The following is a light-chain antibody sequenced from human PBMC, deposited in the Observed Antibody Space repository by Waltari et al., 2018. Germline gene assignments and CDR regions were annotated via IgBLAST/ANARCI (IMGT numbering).Light chain of an antibody. CDR2: DAS. CDR1: RGIDAF. V-gene: IGKV1-39*01. Sequence: TCRASRGIDAFLNWYQQQPGKAPKLLIYDASTLQRGVPPRFSGTRIGTDFSLTISDLQPEDFATYFCQQSYSAPFTFGRGTRRE. CDR3: QQSYSAPFT. J-gene: IGKJ5*01.